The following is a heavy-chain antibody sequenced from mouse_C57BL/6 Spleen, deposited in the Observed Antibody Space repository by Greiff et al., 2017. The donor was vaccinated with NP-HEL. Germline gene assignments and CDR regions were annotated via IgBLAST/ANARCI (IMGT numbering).Heavy chain of an antibody. D-gene: IGHD2-3*01. CDR1: GFTFSDYG. CDR2: ISSGRSTI. Sequence: EVKLMESGGGLVKPGGSLKLSCAASGFTFSDYGMHWVRQAPEKGLEWVAYISSGRSTIYYADTVKGRFTISRDNAKNTLFLQMTSLRSEDTAMYYCARHGYYCFDYWGQGTTLTVSS. J-gene: IGHJ2*01. V-gene: IGHV5-17*01. CDR3: ARHGYYCFDY.